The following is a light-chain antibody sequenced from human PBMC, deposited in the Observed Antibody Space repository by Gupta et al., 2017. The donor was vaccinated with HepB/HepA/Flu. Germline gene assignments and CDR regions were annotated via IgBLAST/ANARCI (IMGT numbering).Light chain of an antibody. V-gene: IGKV1-39*01. CDR2: GAS. J-gene: IGKJ1*01. CDR3: QQSHSIPPT. CDR1: QCITNY. Sequence: IQMPQSPSSLSASVGDRVTITCRTSQCITNYVYWYQHKPGKAPNVLIYGASNLHIGVASRFSGSVSGTDFNFTIDSLQPVDFATYYCQQSHSIPPTFGQGTTVDVK.